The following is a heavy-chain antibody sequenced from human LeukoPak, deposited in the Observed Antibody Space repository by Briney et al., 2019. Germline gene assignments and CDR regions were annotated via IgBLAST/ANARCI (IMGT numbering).Heavy chain of an antibody. V-gene: IGHV3-21*01. J-gene: IGHJ4*02. Sequence: GGSLRLSCAASGFTFSTFAMIWVRQPPGKGLEWVSSIFPGGGEIHYADSVKGRFTISRDNAKNSLYLQMNSLRAEDTAVYYCARGRRRIAAAGATPPAPYFDYWGQGTLVTVSS. CDR3: ARGRRRIAAAGATPPAPYFDY. CDR1: GFTFSTFA. D-gene: IGHD6-13*01. CDR2: IFPGGGEI.